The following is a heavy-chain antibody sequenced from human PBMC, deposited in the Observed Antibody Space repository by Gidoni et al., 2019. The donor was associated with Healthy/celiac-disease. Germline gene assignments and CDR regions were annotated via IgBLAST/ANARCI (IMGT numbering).Heavy chain of an antibody. D-gene: IGHD2-15*01. CDR1: GFTVSSNY. Sequence: EVQLVESGGGLIQPGGSLRLSCAASGFTVSSNYMSWVRQAPGKGREWVSVIYSGGSTYYAASVKGRFTISRDNSKNTLYLQMNSLRAEDTAVYYCARDRVAFNYYYGMDVWGQGTTVTVSS. CDR3: ARDRVAFNYYYGMDV. V-gene: IGHV3-53*01. CDR2: IYSGGST. J-gene: IGHJ6*02.